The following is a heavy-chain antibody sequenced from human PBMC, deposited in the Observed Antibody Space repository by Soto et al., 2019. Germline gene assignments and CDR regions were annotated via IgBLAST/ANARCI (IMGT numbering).Heavy chain of an antibody. D-gene: IGHD2-2*01. CDR3: ARDIVVVPAALGYYYYYMDV. Sequence: PSETLSLTCTVSGGSISSYYWSWIRQPPGKGLEWIGSIYYSGSTYYNPPLKSRVTISVDTSKNQFSLKLSSVTAADTAVYYCARDIVVVPAALGYYYYYMDVWGKGTTVTVSS. J-gene: IGHJ6*03. V-gene: IGHV4-59*05. CDR2: IYYSGST. CDR1: GGSISSYY.